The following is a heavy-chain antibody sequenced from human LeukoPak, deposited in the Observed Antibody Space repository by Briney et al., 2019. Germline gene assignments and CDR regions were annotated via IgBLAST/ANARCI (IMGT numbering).Heavy chain of an antibody. CDR1: GFTFSSYA. J-gene: IGHJ4*02. CDR2: ISGSGGST. CDR3: AKGQKDEYYFDY. V-gene: IGHV3-23*01. Sequence: VGSLRLSCAASGFTFSSYAMSWVRQAPGKGLEWVSAISGSGGSTYYADSVKGRFTISRDNSKNTLYLQMNSLRAEDTAVYYCAKGQKDEYYFDYWGQGTLVTVSS.